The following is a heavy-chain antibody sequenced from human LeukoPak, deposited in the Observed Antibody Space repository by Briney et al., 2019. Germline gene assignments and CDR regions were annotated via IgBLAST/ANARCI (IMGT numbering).Heavy chain of an antibody. CDR3: ARDRPSYDIVVVPAAFGPGDY. CDR1: GFTFSSYA. D-gene: IGHD2-2*01. Sequence: GGSLRLSCAASGFTFSSYAMHWVRQAPGKGLEWVAVISYDGSNKYYADSVKGRFTISRDNSKNTLYLQMNSLRAEDTAVYYCARDRPSYDIVVVPAAFGPGDYWGQGTLVTVSS. CDR2: ISYDGSNK. V-gene: IGHV3-30*04. J-gene: IGHJ4*02.